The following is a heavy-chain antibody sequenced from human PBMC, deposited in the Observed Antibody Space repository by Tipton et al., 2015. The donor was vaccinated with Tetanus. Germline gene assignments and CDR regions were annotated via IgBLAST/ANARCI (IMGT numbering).Heavy chain of an antibody. CDR3: ARHSSWFDP. V-gene: IGHV4-39*01. Sequence: TLSLTCTVSGGSISTNNYYWGWIRQPPGKGLEWVGSIHYSGGAYYSPSLGSRVTLSVDTPKNQISLRLTSVASADTAVYYCARHSSWFDPWGQGTLVTVSS. D-gene: IGHD2/OR15-2a*01. CDR1: GGSISTNNYY. CDR2: IHYSGGA. J-gene: IGHJ5*02.